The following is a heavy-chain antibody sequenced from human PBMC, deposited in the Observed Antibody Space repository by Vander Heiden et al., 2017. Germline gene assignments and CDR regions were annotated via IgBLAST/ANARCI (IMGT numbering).Heavy chain of an antibody. CDR2: IGSAGET. J-gene: IGHJ4*01. CDR1: GFTFSSYD. CDR3: ARGGGFYFGDRLSFDY. V-gene: IGHV3-13*01. Sequence: EVQLLESGGGLVQPGGSLRLSCAASGFTFSSYDLHWVRTATGKGLAWVSAIGSAGETYHTGCGNCRITISRENAKNAWYLQRKRRRARHHAVYYCARGGGFYFGDRLSFDYRG. D-gene: IGHD3-16*01.